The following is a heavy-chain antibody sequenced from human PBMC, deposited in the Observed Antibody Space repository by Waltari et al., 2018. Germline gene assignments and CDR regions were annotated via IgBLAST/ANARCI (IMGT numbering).Heavy chain of an antibody. Sequence: EVQLMETGGALIPPGGSLRLSCAASAFTFSRYWMHWVRQAPGKGPGGVSRIESEGKNSTYAGSGKGRFTLSRDNVKNMLYLHMNSLKVEDTAIYYCARSTGGWERLWGQGTMVTVSS. V-gene: IGHV3-74*01. CDR1: AFTFSRYW. J-gene: IGHJ3*01. CDR3: ARSTGGWERL. CDR2: IESEGKNS. D-gene: IGHD1-26*01.